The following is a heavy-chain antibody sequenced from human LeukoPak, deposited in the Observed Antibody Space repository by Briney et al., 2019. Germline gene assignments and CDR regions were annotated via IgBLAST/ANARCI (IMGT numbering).Heavy chain of an antibody. D-gene: IGHD1-14*01. J-gene: IGHJ4*02. CDR2: IYPGDSHT. CDR1: RYIFTNYW. CDR3: ARDGRGEEPFDQ. V-gene: IGHV5-51*01. Sequence: GESLNISCKGSRYIFTNYWIGWVRQMPGKGLEWMGIIYPGDSHTRYSPSLQGQVTISDDQAISTAYLQWSSLKASDTAMYYCARDGRGEEPFDQWGEGTLVTVSS.